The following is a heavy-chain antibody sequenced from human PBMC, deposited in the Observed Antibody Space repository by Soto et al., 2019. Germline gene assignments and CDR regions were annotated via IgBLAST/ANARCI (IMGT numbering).Heavy chain of an antibody. J-gene: IGHJ2*01. CDR1: GFAFQNHG. CDR2: ISGSGVNA. CDR3: ARKPHWQYWYFDL. V-gene: IGHV3-20*01. Sequence: EVQLVESGGSVIRPGGSLRLSCAASGFAFQNHGMAWVRQVPGKGLEGVAGISGSGVNAGYADSVKGRFTSSRDNGDNSLYLEINNLGVEDTALYHCARKPHWQYWYFDLWGRGTLVTVSS. D-gene: IGHD1-1*01.